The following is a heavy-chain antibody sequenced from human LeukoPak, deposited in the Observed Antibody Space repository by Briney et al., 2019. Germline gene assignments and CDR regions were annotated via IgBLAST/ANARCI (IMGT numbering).Heavy chain of an antibody. CDR1: GGSFSGYY. CDR3: AGGWGYCSSTSCYQNYYYYMDV. CDR2: INHSGST. V-gene: IGHV4-34*01. J-gene: IGHJ6*03. D-gene: IGHD2-2*01. Sequence: PSETLSLTCAVYGGSFSGYYWSWIRQPPGKGLEWIGEINHSGSTNYNPSLKSRVTISVDPSKNQFSLKLSSVTAADTAVYYCAGGWGYCSSTSCYQNYYYYMDVWGKGTTVTVSS.